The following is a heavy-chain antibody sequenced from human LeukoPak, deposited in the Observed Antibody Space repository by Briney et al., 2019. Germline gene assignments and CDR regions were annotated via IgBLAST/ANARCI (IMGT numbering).Heavy chain of an antibody. CDR2: ISFSGST. J-gene: IGHJ3*02. D-gene: IGHD1-26*01. Sequence: SETLSLTCTVSGGAISSDRFYWGWIRQPPGKGLEWIGTISFSGSTYYNPSLKSRVTISLDTSKSQFSLKLSSVTAADTAVYYCARDLSATSDAFHIWGQGTMVTVSS. V-gene: IGHV4-39*07. CDR1: GGAISSDRFY. CDR3: ARDLSATSDAFHI.